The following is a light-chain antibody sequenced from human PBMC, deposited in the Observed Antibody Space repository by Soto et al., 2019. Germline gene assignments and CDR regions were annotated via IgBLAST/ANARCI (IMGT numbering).Light chain of an antibody. CDR3: QQYNNWPRT. J-gene: IGKJ1*01. Sequence: EIVLTQSQATLSVSPGERATLSCRPSQSVSSNLAWYQQKPGQAPRLLIYGASTRATGIPARFSGSGSGTEFTLTISSLQSEDFAVYYCQQYNNWPRTFGQGTKVDI. CDR2: GAS. CDR1: QSVSSN. V-gene: IGKV3-15*01.